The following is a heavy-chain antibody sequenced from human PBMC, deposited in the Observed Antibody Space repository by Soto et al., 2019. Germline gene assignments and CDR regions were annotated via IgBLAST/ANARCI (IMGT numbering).Heavy chain of an antibody. CDR2: ISAYNGNT. CDR1: GYTLTNFR. V-gene: IGHV1-18*01. Sequence: ASVKVSCKASGYTLTNFRINWVRQAPGQGLEWMGWISAYNGNTNYAQKLQGRVTMTTDTSTSTAYMELRSLRSDDTAVYYCARGGTSTYYYDAFDIWGQGTVVTVSS. J-gene: IGHJ3*02. D-gene: IGHD3-22*01. CDR3: ARGGTSTYYYDAFDI.